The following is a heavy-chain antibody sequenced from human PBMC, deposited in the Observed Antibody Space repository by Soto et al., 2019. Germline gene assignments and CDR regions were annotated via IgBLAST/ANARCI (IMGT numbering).Heavy chain of an antibody. CDR2: INAGNGNT. J-gene: IGHJ6*02. Sequence: QVQLVQSGAEVKKPGASVKVSCKASGYTFTSYAMHWVRQAPGQRLEWMGWINAGNGNTKYSQKFQGRVTITRDTSPSTAYMELSSLRSEDTAVYYCAKSDYYYYGMDVWGQGTTVTVSS. CDR3: AKSDYYYYGMDV. CDR1: GYTFTSYA. V-gene: IGHV1-3*01.